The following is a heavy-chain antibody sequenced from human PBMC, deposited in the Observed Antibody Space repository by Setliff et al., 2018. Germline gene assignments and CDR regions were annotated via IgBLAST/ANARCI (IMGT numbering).Heavy chain of an antibody. CDR2: IYYSGST. CDR1: GGSMSSSGYY. CDR3: ARDPVKQLVNWFDP. V-gene: IGHV4-39*07. D-gene: IGHD3-10*01. J-gene: IGHJ5*02. Sequence: SETLSLTCTVFGGSMSSSGYYWAWIRQSPGKGLEWIGSIYYSGSTYYNPSLKRRATISLDTSKNQFSLKVNSVTAADTAVYYCARDPVKQLVNWFDPWGQGTLVTVSS.